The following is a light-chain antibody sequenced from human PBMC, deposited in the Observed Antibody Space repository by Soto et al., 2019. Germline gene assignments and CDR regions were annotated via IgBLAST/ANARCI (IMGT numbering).Light chain of an antibody. CDR3: QQLDISPLT. V-gene: IGKV3-15*01. CDR1: QGVSSN. J-gene: IGKJ4*01. Sequence: EIVMTQSPATLSVSPGERATLSCRASQGVSSNLAWYQQKPGQAPRLLIYGASTRATGIPAGFSGSGSGTEFTLTVPSLQSEDFAVYYCQQLDISPLTFGEGTRVEIK. CDR2: GAS.